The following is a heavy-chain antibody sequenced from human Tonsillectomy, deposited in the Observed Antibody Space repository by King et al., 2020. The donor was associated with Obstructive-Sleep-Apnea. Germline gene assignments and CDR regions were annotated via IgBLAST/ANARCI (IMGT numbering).Heavy chain of an antibody. V-gene: IGHV3-15*01. Sequence: VQLVESGGGLVKPGGSLRLSCAASGFTFSNAWMSWVRQAPGKGLEWVGRIKSKTDGGTTDYAAPVKGRFTISRDDSKNTLYLQMNSLKTEDTAVYYCTTGPPVARVVGPYYYYGMDVWGQGTTVTVSS. CDR1: GFTFSNAW. CDR3: TTGPPVARVVGPYYYYGMDV. CDR2: IKSKTDGGTT. D-gene: IGHD1-26*01. J-gene: IGHJ6*02.